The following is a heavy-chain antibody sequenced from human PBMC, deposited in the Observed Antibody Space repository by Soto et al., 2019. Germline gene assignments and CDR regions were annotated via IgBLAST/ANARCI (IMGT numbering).Heavy chain of an antibody. Sequence: PGGSLRLSCAASGFTFSSFGVHWVRQAPGKGLEWVAVIWNDGNNRRYGDSVRGRFTVSSDNSKNTVYLQMDSLRVEDTAMYYCARDRELGGTSPYFDFWGQGTLVTVSS. V-gene: IGHV3-33*01. J-gene: IGHJ4*02. CDR3: ARDRELGGTSPYFDF. CDR1: GFTFSSFG. D-gene: IGHD1-26*01. CDR2: IWNDGNNR.